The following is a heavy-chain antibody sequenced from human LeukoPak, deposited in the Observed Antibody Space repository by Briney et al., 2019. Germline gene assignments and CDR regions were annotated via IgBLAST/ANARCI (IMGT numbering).Heavy chain of an antibody. J-gene: IGHJ1*01. Sequence: GGSQRLSCGASGFTVSGNYMNWIRQAPGKGLEWVSVIYSGGNTYYADSVKGRFSISRDNSKNTLYLQMNSLRVEDTAVYYCAGSRLSAEYFQFWGQGTLVAVSS. CDR2: IYSGGNT. CDR3: AGSRLSAEYFQF. CDR1: GFTVSGNY. V-gene: IGHV3-66*01.